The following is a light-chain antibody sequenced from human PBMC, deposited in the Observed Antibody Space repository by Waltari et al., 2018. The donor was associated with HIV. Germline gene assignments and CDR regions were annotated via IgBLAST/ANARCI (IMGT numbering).Light chain of an antibody. J-gene: IGLJ2*01. CDR3: CAYAGSTTYVI. CDR1: SSEVGGYNL. V-gene: IGLV2-23*02. CDR2: EFS. Sequence: QSALTQPASVSGSPGQSITIPCTGTSSEVGGYNLVSWYQQHPGKAPKLMIYEFSKRPSGVSNRFSGSKSGNTASLTISGLQAEDEADYYCCAYAGSTTYVIFGGGTKLTVL.